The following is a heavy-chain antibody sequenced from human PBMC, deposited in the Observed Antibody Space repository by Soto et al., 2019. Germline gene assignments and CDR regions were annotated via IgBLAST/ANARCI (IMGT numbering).Heavy chain of an antibody. CDR1: GYTFTSYG. CDR3: AREGYYDFRSGSYTPANWFDP. CDR2: ISAYNGKT. Sequence: ASVKVSFKASGYTFTSYGISWLRQAPGQGLEWMGWISAYNGKTTYAQKSQGRVTLTTDTSTRTAYMELWSLRSDDTAVYYCAREGYYDFRSGSYTPANWFDPWGQGTLVTVSS. V-gene: IGHV1-18*04. J-gene: IGHJ5*02. D-gene: IGHD3-3*01.